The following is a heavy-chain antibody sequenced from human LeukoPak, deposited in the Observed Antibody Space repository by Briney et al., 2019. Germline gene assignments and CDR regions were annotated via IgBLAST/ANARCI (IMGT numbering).Heavy chain of an antibody. CDR1: GFTFSSYA. CDR2: ISGSGGNT. Sequence: GGSLRLSCAASGFTFSSYAMSWVRQAPGKGLEWVSAISGSGGNTYYADSVEGRFTISRDNSKNTLYLQMNSLRVEDTAVYYCAKGPLTEVAGTTWDYWGQGTPVTVSS. D-gene: IGHD6-19*01. V-gene: IGHV3-23*01. CDR3: AKGPLTEVAGTTWDY. J-gene: IGHJ4*02.